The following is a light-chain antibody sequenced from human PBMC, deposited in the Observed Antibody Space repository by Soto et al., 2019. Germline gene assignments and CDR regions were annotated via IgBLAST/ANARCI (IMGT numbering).Light chain of an antibody. Sequence: QSVLTQPASVSGSPGQSITISCTGTSSDVGAYNHVSWYQHYPGKAPKLIIYDVTNRPSGVSNRFSGSKSGNTASLTISGLQAEDEADYFCSSYTRSTIYVFGTGTKVTVL. V-gene: IGLV2-14*03. CDR2: DVT. CDR3: SSYTRSTIYV. CDR1: SSDVGAYNH. J-gene: IGLJ1*01.